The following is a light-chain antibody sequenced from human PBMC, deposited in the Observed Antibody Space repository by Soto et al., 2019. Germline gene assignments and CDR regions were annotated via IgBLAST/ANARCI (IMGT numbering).Light chain of an antibody. CDR2: DVS. CDR1: SSDVGGFNY. Sequence: QYALTQPASVSGSPGQSITISCTGTSSDVGGFNYVSWYQQHPGKAPKLMIYDVSNRPSGVSNRFSGSKSGNTASLTISGLQAEDEADYYCSSYTSISLYVFGTGTKVTVL. V-gene: IGLV2-14*01. CDR3: SSYTSISLYV. J-gene: IGLJ1*01.